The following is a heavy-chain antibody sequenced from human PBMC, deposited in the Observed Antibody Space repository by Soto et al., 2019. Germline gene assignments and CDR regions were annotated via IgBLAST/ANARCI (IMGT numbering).Heavy chain of an antibody. D-gene: IGHD2-8*01. Sequence: GASVKVSCKASGYTFTSYGISWVRQAPGQGLEWMGWISAYNGNTNYPQSLQGRLTMTTDTSTTTAYMELRSLRSDDTAVYYCASDPYHVLMVNAPNLYGMDVWGQGTTVTVSS. CDR2: ISAYNGNT. V-gene: IGHV1-18*01. CDR3: ASDPYHVLMVNAPNLYGMDV. CDR1: GYTFTSYG. J-gene: IGHJ6*02.